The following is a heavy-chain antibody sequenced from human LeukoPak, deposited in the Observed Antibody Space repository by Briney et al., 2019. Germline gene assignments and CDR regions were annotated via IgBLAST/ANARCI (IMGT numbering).Heavy chain of an antibody. CDR2: ISSSGTVI. J-gene: IGHJ4*02. CDR1: EFTFSDYQ. D-gene: IGHD3-10*01. V-gene: IGHV3-11*01. Sequence: GGSLRLSCAASEFTFSDYQMNWIRQAPGKGLEWVSYISSSGTVIYYADSVKGRFTISRDNAKNSLYLQMNSLRAEDTAVYYCAKGLAPNYYGSGSYNTDSKLSYYFDYWGQGTLVTVSS. CDR3: AKGLAPNYYGSGSYNTDSKLSYYFDY.